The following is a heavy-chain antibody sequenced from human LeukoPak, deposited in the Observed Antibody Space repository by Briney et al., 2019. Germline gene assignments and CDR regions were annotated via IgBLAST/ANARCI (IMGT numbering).Heavy chain of an antibody. CDR2: ISYDGSNK. CDR3: AREDYYDSSGLLDY. V-gene: IGHV3-30-3*01. Sequence: PGGSLRLSCAASGFTFSSYAMHWVRQAPGKGLEWVAVISYDGSNKYYADSVKGRFTISRDNSKNTLYLQMNSLRAEDTAVYYRAREDYYDSSGLLDYWGQGTLVTVSS. CDR1: GFTFSSYA. D-gene: IGHD3-22*01. J-gene: IGHJ4*02.